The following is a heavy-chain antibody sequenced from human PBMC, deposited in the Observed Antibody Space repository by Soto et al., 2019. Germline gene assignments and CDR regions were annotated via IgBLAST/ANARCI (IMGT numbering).Heavy chain of an antibody. CDR3: AKGRGIVVVPAAPPLY. V-gene: IGHV3-23*01. CDR2: ISGSGGST. Sequence: HPGGSLRLSCAASGFTFSSYAMSWVRQAPGKGLEWVSAISGSGGSTYYADSVKGRFTISRDNSKNTLYLQMNSLRAEDTAVYYCAKGRGIVVVPAAPPLYWGQGTLVTVSS. J-gene: IGHJ4*02. D-gene: IGHD2-2*01. CDR1: GFTFSSYA.